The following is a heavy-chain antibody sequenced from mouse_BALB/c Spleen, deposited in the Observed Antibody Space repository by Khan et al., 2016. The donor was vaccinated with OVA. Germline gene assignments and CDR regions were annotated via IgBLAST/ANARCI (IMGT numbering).Heavy chain of an antibody. CDR2: ISTYSGNT. V-gene: IGHV1S137*01. J-gene: IGHJ2*01. D-gene: IGHD2-3*01. CDR3: ARPAYGDYYDY. Sequence: QVQLQQSGPELVRPGVSVKISCKGSGYTFTDYAMHWVKQSHAKSLVWIGLISTYSGNTNYNQTFKGKATMTVDKSSSTAYMEFARLTSEDSANYYCARPAYGDYYDYWGQGTTLTVSS. CDR1: GYTFTDYA.